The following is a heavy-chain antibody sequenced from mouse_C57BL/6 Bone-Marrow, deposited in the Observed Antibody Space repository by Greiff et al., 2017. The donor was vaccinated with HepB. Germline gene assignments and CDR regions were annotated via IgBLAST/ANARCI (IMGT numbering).Heavy chain of an antibody. J-gene: IGHJ3*01. Sequence: EVQLQESGGDLVKPGGSLKLSCAASGFTFSSYGMSWVRQTPDKRLEWVATISSGGSYTYYPDSVKGRFTISRDNAKNTLYLQMSSLKSEDTAMYYCATLDGYFAYWGQGTLVTVSA. CDR1: GFTFSSYG. CDR3: ATLDGYFAY. V-gene: IGHV5-6*01. CDR2: ISSGGSYT. D-gene: IGHD2-3*01.